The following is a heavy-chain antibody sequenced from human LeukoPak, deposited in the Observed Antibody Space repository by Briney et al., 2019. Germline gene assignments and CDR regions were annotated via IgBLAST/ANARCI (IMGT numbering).Heavy chain of an antibody. D-gene: IGHD4-23*01. CDR3: ARGDGNSVFSLGY. V-gene: IGHV4-39*07. Sequence: SETLSLTCTVSGGSISSNNYFWGWIRQPPGKGLEWIGEMNHSGSTIYNPSLKSRVTISVDTSTNQFSLKLSSVTAADTAVYYCARGDGNSVFSLGYWGQGTLVTVSS. J-gene: IGHJ4*02. CDR1: GGSISSNNYF. CDR2: MNHSGST.